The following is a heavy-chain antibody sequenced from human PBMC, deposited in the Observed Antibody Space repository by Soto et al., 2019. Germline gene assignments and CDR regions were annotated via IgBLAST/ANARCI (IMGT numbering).Heavy chain of an antibody. CDR3: ARSRPGYFDY. CDR2: VNPTISNT. CDR1: GYAYSSHC. J-gene: IGHJ4*02. V-gene: IGHV1-8*01. Sequence: GASSKVPCKASGYAYSSHCINWGGQASGQGLEWVGWVNPTISNTGNEHKRQGGVTMNRNTSMSTADMELSRRRSEDTAVYYCARSRPGYFDYWGQGSLVTVSS.